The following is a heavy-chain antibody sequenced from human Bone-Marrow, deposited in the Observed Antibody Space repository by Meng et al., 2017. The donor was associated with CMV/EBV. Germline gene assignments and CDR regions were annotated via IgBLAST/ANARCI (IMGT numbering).Heavy chain of an antibody. CDR2: ISGNGRTT. CDR1: GFLFTDYW. V-gene: IGHV3-74*01. Sequence: GGSLRLSCAASGFLFTDYWMHWVRQAPGKGLVWVSRISGNGRTTNYADSVKGRFLISRDNTKNTVYLQMNSLSAEDTALYWCARDQDFRGQGTLVTSPQ. CDR3: ARDQDF. J-gene: IGHJ4*02.